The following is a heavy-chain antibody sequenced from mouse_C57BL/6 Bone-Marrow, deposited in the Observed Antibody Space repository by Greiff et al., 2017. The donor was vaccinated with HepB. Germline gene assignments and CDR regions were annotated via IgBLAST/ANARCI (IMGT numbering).Heavy chain of an antibody. J-gene: IGHJ4*01. CDR2: IYPRSGNT. V-gene: IGHV1-81*01. CDR1: GYTFTSYG. D-gene: IGHD2-5*01. Sequence: VQLQQSGAELARPGASVKLSCKASGYTFTSYGISWVKQRTGQGLEWIGEIYPRSGNTYYNEKFKGKATLTADKPSSTAYMELRSLTSEVSAVYFCARRDYSNFFYAMDYWGQGTSVTVSS. CDR3: ARRDYSNFFYAMDY.